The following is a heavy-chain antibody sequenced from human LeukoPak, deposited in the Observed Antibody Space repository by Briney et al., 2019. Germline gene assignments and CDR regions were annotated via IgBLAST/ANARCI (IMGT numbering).Heavy chain of an antibody. D-gene: IGHD3-3*01. CDR3: ARVYYASWSGQPLSQHWLDP. CDR2: ISYDGNIK. CDR1: GFSFTSYN. Sequence: GTSLRLSCAASGFSFTSYNFHWVRQAPGKVLQWLGFISYDGNIKYEDSVKGRFTISRDNSMNTLYLQMNGLRVEDTAIYYCARVYYASWSGQPLSQHWLDPWGQGTLVTVSS. V-gene: IGHV3-30*03. J-gene: IGHJ5*02.